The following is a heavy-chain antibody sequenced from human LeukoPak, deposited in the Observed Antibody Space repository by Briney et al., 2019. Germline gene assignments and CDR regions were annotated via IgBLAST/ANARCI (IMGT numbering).Heavy chain of an antibody. CDR2: IYHSGSP. V-gene: IGHV4-38-2*01. D-gene: IGHD5-12*01. J-gene: IGHJ4*02. CDR3: ARYSGYDDY. CDR1: GYSISSASY. Sequence: SETLSLTCAVSGYSISSASYWGWIRPPPGKGLEWIGNIYHSGSPYYNPSLKSRVTISVDTSKNQFSLKLSSVTAADTAVYYCARYSGYDDYWGQGTLVTVSS.